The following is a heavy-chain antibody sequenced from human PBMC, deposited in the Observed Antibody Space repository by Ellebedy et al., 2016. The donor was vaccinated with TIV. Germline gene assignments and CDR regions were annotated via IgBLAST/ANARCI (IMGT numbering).Heavy chain of an antibody. J-gene: IGHJ4*02. CDR1: GGSISSGGYS. CDR3: ASYNYYDSSGLDY. CDR2: IYHSGST. V-gene: IGHV4-30-2*01. D-gene: IGHD3-22*01. Sequence: SETLSLTXAVSGGSISSGGYSWSWIRQPPGKGLEWIGYIYHSGSTYYNPSLKSRVTISVDRSKNQFSLKLSSVTAADTAVYYCASYNYYDSSGLDYWGQGTLVTVSS.